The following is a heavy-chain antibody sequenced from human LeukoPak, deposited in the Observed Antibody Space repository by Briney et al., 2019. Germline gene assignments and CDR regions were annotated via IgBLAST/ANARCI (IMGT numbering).Heavy chain of an antibody. Sequence: GGSLRLSCAASGFTFSSYSMNWVRQAPGKGLEWVSYISSSSSTIYYADSVKGRFTISRDNAKNSLYLQMNSLRAEDTAVYYCARAGPYSSSTLGYWGQGTLVTVSS. V-gene: IGHV3-48*01. CDR2: ISSSSSTI. CDR1: GFTFSSYS. J-gene: IGHJ4*02. CDR3: ARAGPYSSSTLGY. D-gene: IGHD6-6*01.